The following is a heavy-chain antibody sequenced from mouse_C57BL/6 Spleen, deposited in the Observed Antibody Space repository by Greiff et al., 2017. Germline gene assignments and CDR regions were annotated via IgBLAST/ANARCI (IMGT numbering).Heavy chain of an antibody. J-gene: IGHJ2*01. CDR1: GYAFSSSW. D-gene: IGHD2-5*01. V-gene: IGHV1-82*01. CDR3: APLLSNPYYFDY. Sequence: QVQLQQSGPELVKPGASVKISCKASGYAFSSSWMNWVKQRPGKGLEWIGRIYPGDGDTNYNGKFKGKATLTADKSSSTAYMQLSSLTSEDSAVYFCAPLLSNPYYFDYWGQGTTLTVSS. CDR2: IYPGDGDT.